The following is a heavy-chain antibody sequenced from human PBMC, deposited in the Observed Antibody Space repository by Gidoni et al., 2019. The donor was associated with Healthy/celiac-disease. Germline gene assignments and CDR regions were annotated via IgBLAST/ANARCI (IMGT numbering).Heavy chain of an antibody. D-gene: IGHD3-10*01. V-gene: IGHV4-59*01. J-gene: IGHJ3*02. Sequence: QVQLQESGPGLVKPSETLSLTCTVSGGSISRYYWSWIRPPPGKGLEWLGYIYYSGSTNYNPSLKSRVTISVDTSKNQFSLKLSSVTAADTAVYYCARDRGGSVSSAFDIWGQGTMVTVSS. CDR3: ARDRGGSVSSAFDI. CDR2: IYYSGST. CDR1: GGSISRYY.